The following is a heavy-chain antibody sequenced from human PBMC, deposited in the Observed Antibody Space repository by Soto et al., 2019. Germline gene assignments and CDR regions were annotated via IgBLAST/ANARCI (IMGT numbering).Heavy chain of an antibody. CDR2: INHSGST. Sequence: QVQLQQWGAGLLKPSETLSLTCAVYGGSFSGYYWSWIRQPPGKGLEWIGEINHSGSTNYNPTLKTRDTISIDTSTNQCSLTLSSVTAADTAVYFCARGWGRTFDYWGQGTLVTVSS. D-gene: IGHD7-27*01. CDR3: ARGWGRTFDY. V-gene: IGHV4-34*01. J-gene: IGHJ4*02. CDR1: GGSFSGYY.